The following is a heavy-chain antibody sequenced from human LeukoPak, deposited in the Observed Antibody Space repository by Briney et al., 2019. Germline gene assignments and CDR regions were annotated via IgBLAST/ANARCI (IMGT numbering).Heavy chain of an antibody. CDR1: GYTFTSYG. J-gene: IGHJ3*02. CDR3: ARDLTQYYYGSGSYYNDAFDI. V-gene: IGHV1-18*01. Sequence: ASVKVCCKAAGYTFTSYGISWVREAPGQGGEGRGWISAYNGNTNYAQKFQSRVTITADKSTSTAYMELSSLRSEDTAVYYCARDLTQYYYGSGSYYNDAFDIWGQGTMVTVSS. CDR2: ISAYNGNT. D-gene: IGHD3-10*01.